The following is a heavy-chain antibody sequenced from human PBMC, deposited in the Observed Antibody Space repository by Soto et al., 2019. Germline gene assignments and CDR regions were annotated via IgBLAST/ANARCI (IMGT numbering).Heavy chain of an antibody. J-gene: IGHJ4*02. CDR2: IYSGGST. V-gene: IGHV3-53*01. D-gene: IGHD1-26*01. CDR1: GFTVSSNY. Sequence: GGSLRLSCAASGFTVSSNYMSWVRQAPGKGLEWVSVIYSGGSTNYADSVKGRFTISRDNAKNSLYLQMNSLRAEDTAVYYCARDPYSGSSYSDYWGEGTLVTVSS. CDR3: ARDPYSGSSYSDY.